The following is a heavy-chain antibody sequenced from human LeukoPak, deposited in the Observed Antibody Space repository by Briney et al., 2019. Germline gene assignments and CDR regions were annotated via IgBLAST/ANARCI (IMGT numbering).Heavy chain of an antibody. Sequence: GASVKVSCKASGYTFTSYAIHWVRQAPGQSLEWMGWINTGNSYTKYSQKFQGRVTITRDTSATTAYMELSGLTSEDTAVYYCARPIAVAGFDYWGQGTLVTVSS. V-gene: IGHV1-3*04. J-gene: IGHJ4*02. CDR3: ARPIAVAGFDY. D-gene: IGHD6-19*01. CDR2: INTGNSYT. CDR1: GYTFTSYA.